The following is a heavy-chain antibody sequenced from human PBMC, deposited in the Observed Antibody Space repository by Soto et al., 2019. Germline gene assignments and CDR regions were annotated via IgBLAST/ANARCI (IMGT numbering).Heavy chain of an antibody. CDR1: RLTINTNA. Sequence: EVQLLESGGGLAQPGGSLTLSCAAPRLTINTNAMSWVRQAPGKGLEWVSMIRESSGGTYYAESVKGRFTISRDNSRNMVCLQMNSLRAEDTAVYYCAKGRGDNTGYPIFDSWGQGTLVTVSS. CDR2: IRESSGGT. D-gene: IGHD3-22*01. V-gene: IGHV3-23*01. CDR3: AKGRGDNTGYPIFDS. J-gene: IGHJ4*02.